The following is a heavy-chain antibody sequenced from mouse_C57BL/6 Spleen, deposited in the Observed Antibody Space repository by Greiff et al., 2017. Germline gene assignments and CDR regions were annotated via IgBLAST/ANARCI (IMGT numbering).Heavy chain of an antibody. J-gene: IGHJ4*01. Sequence: EVNVVESGGGLVQSGRSLRLSCATSGFTFSDFYMEWVHQAPGKGLEWIAASRNKANDYTTEYSASVKGRFIVSRDTSQSIRYLQMNALRAEDTAIYYCARDEAFSRAMDYWGQGTSVTVSS. V-gene: IGHV7-1*01. CDR2: SRNKANDYTT. CDR1: GFTFSDFY. CDR3: ARDEAFSRAMDY.